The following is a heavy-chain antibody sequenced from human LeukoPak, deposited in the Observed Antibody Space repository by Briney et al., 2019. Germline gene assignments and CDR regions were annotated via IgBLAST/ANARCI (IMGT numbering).Heavy chain of an antibody. CDR2: ISAYNGNT. CDR3: AREVVAATDPPYFDY. Sequence: ASVTVSCKASGYTFTSYGISWVRQAPGQGLEWMGWISAYNGNTNYAQKLQGRVTMTTDTSTSTAYMELRSLRSDDTAVYYCAREVVAATDPPYFDYWGQGTLVTVSS. V-gene: IGHV1-18*01. J-gene: IGHJ4*02. D-gene: IGHD2-15*01. CDR1: GYTFTSYG.